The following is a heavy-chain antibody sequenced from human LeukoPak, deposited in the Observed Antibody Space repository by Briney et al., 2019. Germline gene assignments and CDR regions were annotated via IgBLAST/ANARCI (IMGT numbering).Heavy chain of an antibody. D-gene: IGHD5-12*01. CDR1: GFAFSDYW. V-gene: IGHV3-7*01. J-gene: IGHJ4*02. CDR2: INQDGSQT. Sequence: GGSLRLSCTASGFAFSDYWMSWVRQAPGKGLGWLANINQDGSQTSYVDSVRGRFTVSRDNAKNSLYLQMNSLRADDTAMYYCARDSSPRYSGYDWVFWGRGTLVTVSS. CDR3: ARDSSPRYSGYDWVF.